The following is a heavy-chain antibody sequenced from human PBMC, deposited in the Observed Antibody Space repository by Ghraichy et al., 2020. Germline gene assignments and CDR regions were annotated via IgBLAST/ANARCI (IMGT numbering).Heavy chain of an antibody. J-gene: IGHJ4*02. Sequence: GGSLRLSCAASRFSFSEYAMQWVCQAPGKGLEWVALISYDANSQYYADFVKGRFAISRDNSKNTLSLQMNGLRVDDTALYYCARESKGWYPSYWGQGTLVTVSS. CDR1: RFSFSEYA. D-gene: IGHD6-19*01. CDR3: ARESKGWYPSY. V-gene: IGHV3-30*09. CDR2: ISYDANSQ.